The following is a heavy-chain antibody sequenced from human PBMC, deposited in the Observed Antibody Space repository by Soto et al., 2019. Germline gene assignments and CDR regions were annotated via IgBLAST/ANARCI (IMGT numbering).Heavy chain of an antibody. D-gene: IGHD4-17*01. J-gene: IGHJ3*02. CDR1: GFTFSSYA. CDR2: LSSNGGSP. Sequence: EVQLVESGGGLVQPGGSLRLSCEASGFTFSSYAMHWVRQAPGKGLEYVSALSSNGGSPHYANSVKGRFTISRDNSKNPLYLQMGSLRAEDMAVYYCARDGLRQSAFDSWGQGTMVTVSS. V-gene: IGHV3-64*01. CDR3: ARDGLRQSAFDS.